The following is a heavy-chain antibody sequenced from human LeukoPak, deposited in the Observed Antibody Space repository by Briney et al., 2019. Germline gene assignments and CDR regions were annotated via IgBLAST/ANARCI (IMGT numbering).Heavy chain of an antibody. CDR2: IKQDGSQK. J-gene: IGHJ4*02. V-gene: IGHV3-7*01. CDR3: ARDREWEPVDY. Sequence: GGSLRLSCAASGLTFSNYWMSWVRQAPGKGLEWVASIKQDGSQKYYVDSVKGRFTISRDNAKNSLYLQVNSLRAEDTAVYYCARDREWEPVDYWGQGTLVTVSS. D-gene: IGHD1-26*01. CDR1: GLTFSNYW.